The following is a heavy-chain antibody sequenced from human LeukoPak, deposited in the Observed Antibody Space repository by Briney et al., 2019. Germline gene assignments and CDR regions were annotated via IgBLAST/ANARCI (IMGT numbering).Heavy chain of an antibody. J-gene: IGHJ4*02. CDR2: INHSGSP. D-gene: IGHD6-13*01. V-gene: IGHV4-34*01. CDR1: GGSFSGYY. Sequence: PSETLSLTRAVSGGSFSGYYWSWIRQPPGKGLEWIGEINHSGSPNYNPSLKSRLTISEDMSTRQVSLKLSSVTAADTAVYYCARISPIAAAGTPYFDSWGQGTLVTVSS. CDR3: ARISPIAAAGTPYFDS.